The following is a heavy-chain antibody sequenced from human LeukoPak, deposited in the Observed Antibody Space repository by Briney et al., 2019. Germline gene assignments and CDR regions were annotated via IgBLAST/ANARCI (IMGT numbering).Heavy chain of an antibody. V-gene: IGHV1-69*13. CDR3: ASHPGYSSGWRFDY. CDR1: GYTFTSYD. CDR2: IIPIFGTA. D-gene: IGHD6-19*01. J-gene: IGHJ4*02. Sequence: ASEKVSCKASGYTFTSYDINWVRQATGQGLEWMGGIIPIFGTANYAQKFQGRVTITADESTSTAYMELSSLRSEDTAVYYCASHPGYSSGWRFDYWGQGTLVTVSS.